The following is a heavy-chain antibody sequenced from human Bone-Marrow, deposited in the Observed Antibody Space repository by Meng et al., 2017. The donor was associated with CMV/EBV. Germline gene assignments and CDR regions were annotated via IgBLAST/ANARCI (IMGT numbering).Heavy chain of an antibody. D-gene: IGHD6-13*01. CDR2: MNPNSGNT. CDR1: GYTFTSYD. CDR3: ATGPRGSSSWFGWFDP. V-gene: IGHV1-8*01. J-gene: IGHJ5*02. Sequence: ASVKVSCKASGYTFTSYDINWVRQATGQGLEWMGWMNPNSGNTGYAQKFQGRVTMTKDTSTDTAYMELSSLRSEDTAVYYCATGPRGSSSWFGWFDPWGQGTLVTVSS.